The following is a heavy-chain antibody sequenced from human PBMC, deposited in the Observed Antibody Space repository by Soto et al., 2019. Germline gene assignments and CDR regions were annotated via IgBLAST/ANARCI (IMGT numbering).Heavy chain of an antibody. D-gene: IGHD3-3*01. CDR2: INPNSGGT. CDR1: GYTFTGYY. J-gene: IGHJ4*02. V-gene: IGHV1-2*02. CDR3: ARITMFGVVGFDY. Sequence: ASVKVSCKASGYTFTGYYMHWVRQAPGQGLEWMGWINPNSGGTNYAQKFQGRVTMTRDTSISTAYMELSRLRSDDTAVYYCARITMFGVVGFDYLGQGTLVVVSS.